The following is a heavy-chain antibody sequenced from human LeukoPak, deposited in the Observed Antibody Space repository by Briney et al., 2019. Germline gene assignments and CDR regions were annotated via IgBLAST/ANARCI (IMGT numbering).Heavy chain of an antibody. CDR1: GFTFSSYA. J-gene: IGHJ4*02. Sequence: PGGSLRLSCSASGFTFSSYAMHWVRQAPGKGLEYVSAIGINGGSTYYADSVKGRFTISGDNSKNTLYLHMSSLRTEDTAVYYCVKAVAVAPEGLEYWGQGTLVTVSS. V-gene: IGHV3-64D*09. CDR2: IGINGGST. D-gene: IGHD6-19*01. CDR3: VKAVAVAPEGLEY.